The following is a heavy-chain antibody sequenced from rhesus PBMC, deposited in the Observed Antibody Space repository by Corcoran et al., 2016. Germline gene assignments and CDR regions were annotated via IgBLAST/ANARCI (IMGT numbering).Heavy chain of an antibody. Sequence: QVQLQESGPGLVKPSETLSLTCGVSGGSISGYYYWSWIRQPHGQGLEWIGCRYGSGGNTYLNPSLTCRVTLSGSTSKNQFSLKLSSVTSADTAVYYCASGGVTTNAFDFWGQGLRVTVSS. V-gene: IGHV4S14*01. CDR1: GGSISGYYY. CDR3: ASGGVTTNAFDF. J-gene: IGHJ3*01. D-gene: IGHD4-23*01. CDR2: RYGSGGNT.